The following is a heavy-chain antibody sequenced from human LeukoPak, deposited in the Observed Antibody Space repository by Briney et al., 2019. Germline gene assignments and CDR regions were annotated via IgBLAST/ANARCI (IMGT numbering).Heavy chain of an antibody. J-gene: IGHJ4*02. Sequence: GGSLRLSCAASEFTFSSYGMHWVRQAPGKGLEWVAVISYDGSNKYYADTVKGRFTISRDNSKNTLYLQMNSLRAEDTAVYYCAKDKPPTEIDYWGQGTLVTVSS. CDR2: ISYDGSNK. V-gene: IGHV3-30*18. CDR1: EFTFSSYG. CDR3: AKDKPPTEIDY.